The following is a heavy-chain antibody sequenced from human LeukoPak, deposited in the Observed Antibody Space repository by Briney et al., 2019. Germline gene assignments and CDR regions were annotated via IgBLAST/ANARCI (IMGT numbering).Heavy chain of an antibody. V-gene: IGHV3-23*01. CDR3: AKTGDGVRFLEWLTDY. D-gene: IGHD3-3*01. Sequence: GGSLRLSCAASGFTFSSYAMNWVRQAPGKGLEWVSAITGSGDSTYYADSVRGRFTISRDNSKNTLYLQMNSLRAEDTAVYYCAKTGDGVRFLEWLTDYWGQGTLVTVSS. CDR1: GFTFSSYA. CDR2: ITGSGDST. J-gene: IGHJ4*02.